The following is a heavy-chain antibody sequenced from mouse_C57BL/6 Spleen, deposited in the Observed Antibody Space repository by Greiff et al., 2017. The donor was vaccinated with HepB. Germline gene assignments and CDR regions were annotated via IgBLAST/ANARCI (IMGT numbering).Heavy chain of an antibody. Sequence: EVKLQESGPGLVKPSQSLSLTCSVTGYSITSGYYWNWIRQFPGNKLEWMGYISYDGSNNYNPSLKNRISITRDTSKNQFFLKLNSVTTEDTATYYCARDSNYVDWYFDVWGTGTTVTVSS. V-gene: IGHV3-6*01. CDR1: GYSITSGYY. CDR2: ISYDGSN. CDR3: ARDSNYVDWYFDV. J-gene: IGHJ1*03. D-gene: IGHD2-5*01.